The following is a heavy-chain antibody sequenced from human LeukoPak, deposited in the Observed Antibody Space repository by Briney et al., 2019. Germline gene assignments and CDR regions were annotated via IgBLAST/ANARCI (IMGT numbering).Heavy chain of an antibody. CDR2: IYYCGST. CDR3: ARTVDYYDSSGYYPGFDY. V-gene: IGHV4-59*01. CDR1: GGSISSYY. D-gene: IGHD3-22*01. J-gene: IGHJ4*02. Sequence: SETLSLTCTVSGGSISSYYWSWIRQPPGKGLEWIGYIYYCGSTNYNPSLKSRVTISVDTSKNQFSLKLSSVTAADTAVYYCARTVDYYDSSGYYPGFDYWGQGTLVTVSS.